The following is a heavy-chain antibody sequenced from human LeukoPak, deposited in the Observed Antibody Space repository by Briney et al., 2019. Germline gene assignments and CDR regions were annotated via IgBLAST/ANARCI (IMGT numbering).Heavy chain of an antibody. CDR3: ARGSAVAGMDV. Sequence: PSETLSLTCTVSGYSISSGYHWGWIRQPPGKGLEWIGSIYHSGSTYYNPSLKSRVTISVDTSKNQFSLKLSSVTAADTAVYYCARGSAVAGMDVWGKGTTVTVSS. J-gene: IGHJ6*04. V-gene: IGHV4-38-2*02. D-gene: IGHD6-19*01. CDR1: GYSISSGYH. CDR2: IYHSGST.